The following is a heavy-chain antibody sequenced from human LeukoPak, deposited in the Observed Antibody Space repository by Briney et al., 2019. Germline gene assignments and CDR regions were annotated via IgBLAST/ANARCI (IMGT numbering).Heavy chain of an antibody. CDR3: ARDRVVRDFWSGYYYYGMDV. Sequence: PSETLSLTCAVYGGSFSGYYWSWIRQPPGKGLEWIGEINHSGSTNYNPSLKSRVTISVDTSKNQFSLKLSSVTAADTAVYYCARDRVVRDFWSGYYYYGMDVWGQGTTVTVSS. J-gene: IGHJ6*02. CDR1: GGSFSGYY. CDR2: INHSGST. D-gene: IGHD3-3*01. V-gene: IGHV4-34*01.